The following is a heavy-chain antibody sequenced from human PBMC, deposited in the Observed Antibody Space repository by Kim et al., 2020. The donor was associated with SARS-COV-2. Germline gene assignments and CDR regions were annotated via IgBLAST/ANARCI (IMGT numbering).Heavy chain of an antibody. J-gene: IGHJ6*02. D-gene: IGHD2-21*01. V-gene: IGHV1-46*01. CDR3: AREWPPIVVGPYGMDV. CDR1: GYTFTSYY. CDR2: INPSGGST. Sequence: ASVKVSCKASGYTFTSYYMHWVRQAPGQGLEWMGIINPSGGSTSYAQKFQGRVTMTRDTSTSTVYMELSSLRSEDTAVYYCAREWPPIVVGPYGMDVWGQGTTVTVSS.